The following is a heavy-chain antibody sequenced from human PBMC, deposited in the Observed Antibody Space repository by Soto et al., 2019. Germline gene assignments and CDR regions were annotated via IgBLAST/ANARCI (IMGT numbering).Heavy chain of an antibody. D-gene: IGHD6-13*01. CDR1: GFTFGSYG. V-gene: IGHV3-30*18. CDR3: AKDANGPGIAAAGIYLGY. Sequence: LRLSCAASGFTFGSYGMHWVRQAPGKGLDWVAVISYDGSNKYYSDSVKGRFTIPRDNSKNTLYLQMNSLRAEDTAVYYCAKDANGPGIAAAGIYLGYWGQRTLVTVCS. CDR2: ISYDGSNK. J-gene: IGHJ4*02.